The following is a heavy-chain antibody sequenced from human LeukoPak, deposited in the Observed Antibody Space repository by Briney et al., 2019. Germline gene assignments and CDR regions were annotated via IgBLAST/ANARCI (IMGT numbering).Heavy chain of an antibody. Sequence: SETLSLTCAVSGYSISSGYYWGWIRQPPGKGLEWIGSIYHGGSTYYNSSLKSRVTISVDTSKNQFSLKLSSVTAADTAVYYCARGSADDFWSGYSPNWFDPWGQGTLVTVSS. CDR1: GYSISSGYY. CDR2: IYHGGST. J-gene: IGHJ5*02. D-gene: IGHD3-3*01. CDR3: ARGSADDFWSGYSPNWFDP. V-gene: IGHV4-38-2*01.